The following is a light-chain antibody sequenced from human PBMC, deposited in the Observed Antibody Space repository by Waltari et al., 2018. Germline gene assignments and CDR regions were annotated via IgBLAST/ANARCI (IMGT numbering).Light chain of an antibody. V-gene: IGLV2-14*03. CDR3: SSFTTTTTVV. CDR2: DVS. Sequence: QSALTQPASVSGSPGQSIPISCTGTSSDVGGYNYASWYQQHPGKAPKLVIYDVSNRPSGVSNRFSGSKSGNTASLTISGLQAEDEADYYCSSFTTTTTVVFGGGTKLTVL. J-gene: IGLJ2*01. CDR1: SSDVGGYNY.